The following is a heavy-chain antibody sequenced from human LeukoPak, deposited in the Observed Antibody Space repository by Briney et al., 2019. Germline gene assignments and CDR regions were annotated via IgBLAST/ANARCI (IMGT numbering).Heavy chain of an antibody. V-gene: IGHV4-39*07. Sequence: SETLSLTCTVSGGSISSSSYYWGWIRQPPGKGLEWIGSIYYSGSTYYNPSLKSRVTISVDTSKNQFSLKLSSVTAADTAVYYCARYDILTGYYSGDQIAAFDIWGQGTMVTVSS. D-gene: IGHD3-9*01. CDR3: ARYDILTGYYSGDQIAAFDI. CDR1: GGSISSSSYY. CDR2: IYYSGST. J-gene: IGHJ3*02.